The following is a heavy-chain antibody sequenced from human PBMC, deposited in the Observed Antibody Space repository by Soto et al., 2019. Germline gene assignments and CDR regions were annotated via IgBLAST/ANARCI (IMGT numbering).Heavy chain of an antibody. D-gene: IGHD3-9*01. CDR1: GFTFSSYA. CDR3: ARDRREGDDIDY. Sequence: QVQLVESGGGVVQPGRSLRLSCAASGFTFSSYAMHWVRQAPGKGLEWVAVISYDGSNKYYADSVEGRFTISRDNSKNTLYLQMNSLRAEDTAVYYCARDRREGDDIDYWGQGTLVTVSS. J-gene: IGHJ4*02. CDR2: ISYDGSNK. V-gene: IGHV3-30-3*01.